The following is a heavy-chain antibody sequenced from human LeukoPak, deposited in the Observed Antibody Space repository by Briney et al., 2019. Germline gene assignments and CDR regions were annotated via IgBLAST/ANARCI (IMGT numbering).Heavy chain of an antibody. Sequence: GGSLRLSCAASGFTLRNYAMSWVRQAPGKGLEWVSAISGSGGSTYYADSVKGRFTISRDNSKNTLYLQMNSLRAEDTAVYYCAKPAYDSSDFRWGQGTLVTVSS. D-gene: IGHD3-22*01. CDR2: ISGSGGST. CDR3: AKPAYDSSDFR. V-gene: IGHV3-23*01. CDR1: GFTLRNYA. J-gene: IGHJ4*02.